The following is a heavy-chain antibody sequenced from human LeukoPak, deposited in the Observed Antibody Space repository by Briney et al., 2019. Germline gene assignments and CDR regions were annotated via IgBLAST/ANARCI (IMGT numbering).Heavy chain of an antibody. V-gene: IGHV1-69*13. CDR3: ARGRYFDWLLHGYFDY. J-gene: IGHJ4*02. Sequence: AVKVSCKASGGTFSSYAISWVRQAPGQGLEWMGGIIPIFGTTNYAQKFRGRVTITADESTSTAYMELSSLRSEDTAVYYCARGRYFDWLLHGYFDYWGQGTLVTVSS. CDR1: GGTFSSYA. D-gene: IGHD3-9*01. CDR2: IIPIFGTT.